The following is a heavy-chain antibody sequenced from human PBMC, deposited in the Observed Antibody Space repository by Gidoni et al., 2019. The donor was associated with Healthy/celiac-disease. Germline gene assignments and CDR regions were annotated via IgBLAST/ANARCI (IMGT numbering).Heavy chain of an antibody. CDR3: ASRGLSSGPHNRSILDYYYYYMDV. Sequence: QVQLVQSGAEVKKPGASVKVSFKASGYTFTSYYMHWVRQAPGQGLEWMGIINPSGGSTSYAQKFQGRVTMTRDTSTSTVYMELSSLRSEDTAVYYCASRGLSSGPHNRSILDYYYYYMDVWGKGTTVTVSS. CDR2: INPSGGST. V-gene: IGHV1-46*01. D-gene: IGHD3-10*01. J-gene: IGHJ6*03. CDR1: GYTFTSYY.